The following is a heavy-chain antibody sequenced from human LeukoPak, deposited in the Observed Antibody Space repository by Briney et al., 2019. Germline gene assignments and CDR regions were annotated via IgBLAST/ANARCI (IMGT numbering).Heavy chain of an antibody. CDR2: ISWNGGSI. D-gene: IGHD2-2*02. CDR3: AKGSCSSTTCYTDY. V-gene: IGHV3-9*01. Sequence: GVSLRLSCAASGFTFDDYAMHWVRQAPGKGLEWVSSISWNGGSIGYADSVKGRFTISRDNAKNSLYLQMNSLRAEDTALYYCAKGSCSSTTCYTDYWGQGTLVTVSS. J-gene: IGHJ4*02. CDR1: GFTFDDYA.